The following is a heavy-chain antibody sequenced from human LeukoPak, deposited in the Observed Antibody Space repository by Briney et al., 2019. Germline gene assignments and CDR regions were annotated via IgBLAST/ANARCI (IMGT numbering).Heavy chain of an antibody. D-gene: IGHD6-6*01. CDR3: ARDPAPLYSSSQFDY. Sequence: SETLSLTCTVSGGSVSSGSYYWSWIRQPPGKGLEWIGYIYYSGSTNYNPSLKSRVTISVDTSKNQFSLKLSSVTAADTAVYYCARDPAPLYSSSQFDYWGQGTLVTVSS. CDR2: IYYSGST. J-gene: IGHJ4*02. V-gene: IGHV4-61*01. CDR1: GGSVSSGSYY.